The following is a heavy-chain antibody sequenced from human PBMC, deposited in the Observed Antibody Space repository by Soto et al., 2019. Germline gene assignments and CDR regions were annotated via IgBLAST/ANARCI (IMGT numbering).Heavy chain of an antibody. J-gene: IGHJ4*02. CDR1: GFTFSSYA. CDR2: ISGSGGST. D-gene: IGHD3-22*01. Sequence: PGGSLRLSCAASGFTFSSYAMSWVRQAPGKGLEWVSAISGSGGSTYYADSVKGRFTISRDNSKNTLYLQMNSLRAEDTAVYYCAKDRTDSSGYYYFDYWGQGTLVTVSS. V-gene: IGHV3-23*01. CDR3: AKDRTDSSGYYYFDY.